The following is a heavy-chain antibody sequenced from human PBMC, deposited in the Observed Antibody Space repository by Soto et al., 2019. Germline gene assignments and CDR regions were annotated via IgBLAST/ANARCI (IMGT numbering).Heavy chain of an antibody. V-gene: IGHV3-30*18. CDR3: AKTFGGVYGFGGNYYDGMDV. J-gene: IGHJ6*02. CDR2: ISYDGSNK. CDR1: GFTFSSYG. Sequence: QVQLVESGGGVVQPGRSLRLSCAASGFTFSSYGMHWVRQAPGKGLEWVAVISYDGSNKYYADSVKGRFTISRDNSKNTLYLQMNSLRAEDTAVYYCAKTFGGVYGFGGNYYDGMDVWGQGTTVTVSS. D-gene: IGHD2-15*01.